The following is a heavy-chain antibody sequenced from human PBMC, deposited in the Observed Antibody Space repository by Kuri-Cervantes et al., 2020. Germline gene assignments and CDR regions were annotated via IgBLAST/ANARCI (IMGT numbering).Heavy chain of an antibody. CDR2: INYSGSA. J-gene: IGHJ5*01. CDR1: GVSVSNREFS. CDR3: AGVWSDCGIPRCFKGWFDS. Sequence: SETLSLTCTVYGVSVSNREFSWSWIRQPPGKGLEWIGSINYSGSASYNASLQSRLTISLDTSGNQFTLRFNSVTAADTAVYFCAGVWSDCGIPRCFKGWFDSWGQGTLVTVSS. V-gene: IGHV4-39*06. D-gene: IGHD4/OR15-4a*01.